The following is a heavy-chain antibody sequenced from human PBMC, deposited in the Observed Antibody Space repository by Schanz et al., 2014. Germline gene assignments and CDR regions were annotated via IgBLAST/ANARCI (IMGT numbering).Heavy chain of an antibody. CDR1: GFTFSASA. CDR3: ARDGDFDY. J-gene: IGHJ4*02. Sequence: VQLLESGGGLVQPGGSLRLSCAASGFTFSASAMHWVRQSPGKGLEWVALISYDGSNKYYADSVKGRFTISRDTPKNTLYVQMNSLRADDTALYYCARDGDFDYWGQGTLVTVSS. CDR2: ISYDGSNK. V-gene: IGHV3-30*04.